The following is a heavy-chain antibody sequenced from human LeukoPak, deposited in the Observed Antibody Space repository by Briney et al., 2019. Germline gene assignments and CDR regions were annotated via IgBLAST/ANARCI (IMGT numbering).Heavy chain of an antibody. CDR3: AKDLGSGSYSWFDP. J-gene: IGHJ5*02. CDR2: ISGSGGST. CDR1: GFTFSSYA. V-gene: IGHV3-23*01. Sequence: GGSLRLSCAASGFTFSSYAMSWVRQAPRKGLEWVSAISGSGGSTYYADSVKGRFTISRDNSKNTLYLQMNSLRAEDTAVYYCAKDLGSGSYSWFDPWGQGTLVTVSS. D-gene: IGHD3-10*01.